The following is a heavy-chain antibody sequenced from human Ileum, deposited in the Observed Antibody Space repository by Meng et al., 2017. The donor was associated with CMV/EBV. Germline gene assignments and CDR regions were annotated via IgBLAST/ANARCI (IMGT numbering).Heavy chain of an antibody. CDR3: ARERDNCTSTKCYTWWFDP. V-gene: IGHV1-46*01. CDR2: IIPSGGST. CDR1: TFTTYY. D-gene: IGHD2-2*02. Sequence: TFTTYYMHWVRQAPGQGLEWMGIIIPSGGSTSYAQKFQGRVTMTRDMSTSTFYMELSSLRSEDTAVYYCARERDNCTSTKCYTWWFDPWGQGTLVTVSS. J-gene: IGHJ5*02.